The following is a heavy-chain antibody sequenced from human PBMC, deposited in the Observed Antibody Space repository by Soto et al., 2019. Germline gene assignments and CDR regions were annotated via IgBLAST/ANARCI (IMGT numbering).Heavy chain of an antibody. V-gene: IGHV4-34*01. Sequence: ETLSLAGAVYGVSFSGYYWSWIRQPPGKGLEWIGEINHSGSTNYNPSLKSRVTISVDTSKNQFSLKLSSVTAADTAVYYCARVKAYYYGSGRIYYYYGMDVWGQGTTVTVYS. CDR1: GVSFSGYY. CDR2: INHSGST. CDR3: ARVKAYYYGSGRIYYYYGMDV. D-gene: IGHD3-10*01. J-gene: IGHJ6*02.